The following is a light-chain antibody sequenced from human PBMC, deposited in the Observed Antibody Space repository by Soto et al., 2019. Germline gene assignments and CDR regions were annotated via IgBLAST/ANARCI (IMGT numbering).Light chain of an antibody. CDR2: EVS. CDR3: GGWDDSLSGPV. Sequence: QSALTQPASVSGSPGQSIAISCSGTSSDVGDYKSVSWYQHHPGKVPKLVIFEVSNRPSGVSNRFSGSKSGNTASLTISGLRSEDEADYYCGGWDDSLSGPVFGGGTKLTVL. J-gene: IGLJ2*01. CDR1: SSDVGDYKS. V-gene: IGLV2-14*01.